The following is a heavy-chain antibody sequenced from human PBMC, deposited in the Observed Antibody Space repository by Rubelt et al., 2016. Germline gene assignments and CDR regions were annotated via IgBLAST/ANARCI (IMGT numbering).Heavy chain of an antibody. CDR2: IKGDGSEK. Sequence: VQLVESGGGVVQPGGSLRLSCAASGFTFRTYWMSWVRQAPGKGLEWVADIKGDGSEKAYVESVKGRFTISRDNAKESLSLQIRSLSDEDTAGDDCARDLGVAKTNNWYFDLWGRGTLVTVSS. V-gene: IGHV3-7*04. CDR3: ARDLGVAKTNNWYFDL. D-gene: IGHD1-26*01. CDR1: GFTFRTYW. J-gene: IGHJ2*01.